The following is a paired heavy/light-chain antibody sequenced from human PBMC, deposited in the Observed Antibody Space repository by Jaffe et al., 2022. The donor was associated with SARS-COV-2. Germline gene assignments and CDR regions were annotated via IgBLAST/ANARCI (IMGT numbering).Light chain of an antibody. Sequence: DIVLTQSPLSLPVTPGEPASISCRSSQSLLYSDGYNYLDWYLQKPGQSPQLLIYMGSYRASGVPDRFSGSGSGTDFTLKISRVEAEDVGVYYCMQPLQTRITFGQGTRLDIK. CDR3: MQPLQTRIT. CDR2: MGS. J-gene: IGKJ5*01. CDR1: QSLLYSDGYNY. V-gene: IGKV2-28*01.
Heavy chain of an antibody. CDR3: ARSGGKVYFYYLDV. Sequence: QVQLVESGAGVVQPGRSLRLSCASSGFTFRNYALHWVRHVPGKGLEWVAGISFDAASEYYADSVRGRFTISRDNSKSTLFLQMNSLRPDDTSVYYCARSGGKVYFYYLDVWGKGTTVTVSS. D-gene: IGHD3-10*01. CDR1: GFTFRNYA. V-gene: IGHV3-30-3*02. CDR2: ISFDAASE. J-gene: IGHJ6*03.